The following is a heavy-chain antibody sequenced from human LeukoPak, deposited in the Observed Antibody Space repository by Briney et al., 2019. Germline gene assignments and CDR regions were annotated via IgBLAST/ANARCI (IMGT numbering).Heavy chain of an antibody. CDR2: IKSKTDGGTT. CDR3: TRGRGWSPNYFDY. V-gene: IGHV3-15*01. CDR1: GFTFSNAW. J-gene: IGHJ4*02. Sequence: KPGGSLRLSCAASGFTFSNAWMSWVRQAPGKGLEWVGRIKSKTDGGTTDYAAPVKGRFTISRDDSKNTLYLQMNSLKTEDTAVYYCTRGRGWSPNYFDYWGQGTLVTVSS. D-gene: IGHD3-3*01.